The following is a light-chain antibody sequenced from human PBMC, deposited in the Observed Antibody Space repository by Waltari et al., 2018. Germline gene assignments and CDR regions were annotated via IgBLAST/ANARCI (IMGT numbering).Light chain of an antibody. CDR3: QQYKSYPT. V-gene: IGKV1-5*03. CDR2: NAC. Sequence: DIQLTQSPSTLSASVGDRVTITCRASQRIIDWLAWYQQKPGKAPKLLIYNACNLKGGVPSRFSGSGFGTEFTLTISSLQPDDFATYHCQQYKSYPTFGQGTKVEI. J-gene: IGKJ1*01. CDR1: QRIIDW.